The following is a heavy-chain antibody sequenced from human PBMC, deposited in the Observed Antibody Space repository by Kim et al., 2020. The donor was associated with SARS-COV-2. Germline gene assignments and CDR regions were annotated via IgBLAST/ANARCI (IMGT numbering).Heavy chain of an antibody. CDR3: ASFSRGGYIYGYPRHDY. D-gene: IGHD5-18*01. Sequence: SETLSLTCAVYGGSFSGYYWSWIRQPPGKGLEWIGEINHSGSTNYNPSLKSRVTISVDTSKNQFSLKLSSVTAADTAVYYFASFSRGGYIYGYPRHDYWG. V-gene: IGHV4-34*01. J-gene: IGHJ4*01. CDR1: GGSFSGYY. CDR2: INHSGST.